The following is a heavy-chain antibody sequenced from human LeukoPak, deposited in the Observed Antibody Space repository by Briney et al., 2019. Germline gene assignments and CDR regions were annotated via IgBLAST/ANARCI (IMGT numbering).Heavy chain of an antibody. Sequence: ASVKVSCKASGGTFSSYAISWVRQAPGQGLEWMGGIIPIFGTANYAQKFQGRVTITADESTSTAYMELSSLRSEDTAVYYCARRRLRFGELSPFDYWGQGTLVTVSP. D-gene: IGHD3-10*01. CDR3: ARRRLRFGELSPFDY. J-gene: IGHJ4*02. CDR1: GGTFSSYA. CDR2: IIPIFGTA. V-gene: IGHV1-69*13.